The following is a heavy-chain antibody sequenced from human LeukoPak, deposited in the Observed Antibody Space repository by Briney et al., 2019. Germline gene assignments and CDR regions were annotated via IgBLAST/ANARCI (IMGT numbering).Heavy chain of an antibody. CDR1: GFTYSHFG. CDR3: SKDAQRGFDYSNSLEY. V-gene: IGHV3-33*06. Sequence: GGSLRLSCAASGFTYSHFGMHWVRQAPGKGLEWVAVIWSDGTEKYYGDAVKGRFTISRDNSRNTLYLQMNNLGDDDTAVYYRSKDAQRGFDYSNSLEYWGQGTLVIVSS. CDR2: IWSDGTEK. J-gene: IGHJ4*02. D-gene: IGHD4-11*01.